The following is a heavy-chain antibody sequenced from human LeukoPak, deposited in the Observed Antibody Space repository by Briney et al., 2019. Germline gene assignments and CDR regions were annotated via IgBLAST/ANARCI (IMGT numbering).Heavy chain of an antibody. D-gene: IGHD1-26*01. CDR2: INPSGGTA. J-gene: IGHJ4*02. V-gene: IGHV1-46*01. CDR1: GYTFTTSY. Sequence: ASVKVSCKASGYTFTTSYMHWVRQAPGQGLEWMGIINPSGGTATYTQKLQGRVTMTRDTSTSTFYMELSRLRSEDTAIYYCTAGRVPNLFDYWGQGTLVTVS. CDR3: TAGRVPNLFDY.